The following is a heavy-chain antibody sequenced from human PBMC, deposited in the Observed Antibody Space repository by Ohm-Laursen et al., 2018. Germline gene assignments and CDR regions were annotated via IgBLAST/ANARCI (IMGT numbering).Heavy chain of an antibody. CDR2: ISYDGSNK. Sequence: SLRLSCSASGFTFSSYGMHWVRQAPGKGLEWVAVISYDGSNKYYADSVKGRFTISRDNSKNTLYLQMNSLRAEDTAVYYCAKDYYYGSGRRAYFDYWGQGTLVTVSS. CDR3: AKDYYYGSGRRAYFDY. V-gene: IGHV3-30*18. D-gene: IGHD3-10*01. J-gene: IGHJ4*02. CDR1: GFTFSSYG.